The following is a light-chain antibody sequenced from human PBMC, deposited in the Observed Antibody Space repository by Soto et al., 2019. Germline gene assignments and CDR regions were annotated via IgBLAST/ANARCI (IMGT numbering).Light chain of an antibody. CDR1: SSDVGGYNY. Sequence: QSALTQPASVSGSPGQSITISCTGTSSDVGGYNYVSWYQQHPGQAPKFMIYDVSNRPSGVSNRFSGSKSGNTASLTISGLHAEDESDYYCCSYTTSNTRQIVFGTGTKVTVL. CDR3: CSYTTSNTRQIV. V-gene: IGLV2-14*01. CDR2: DVS. J-gene: IGLJ1*01.